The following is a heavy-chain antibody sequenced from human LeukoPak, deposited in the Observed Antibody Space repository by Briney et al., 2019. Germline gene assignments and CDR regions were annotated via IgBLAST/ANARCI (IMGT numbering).Heavy chain of an antibody. D-gene: IGHD6-19*01. V-gene: IGHV4-34*01. CDR2: IYYSGST. Sequence: SETLSLTCAVYGGSFSGYYWSWIRQPPGKGLEWIGSIYYSGSTYYNPSLKSRVTISVDTSKNQFSLKLSSVTAADTAVYYIAVAGAKGDAFDIWGQGTMVTVSS. J-gene: IGHJ3*02. CDR3: AVAGAKGDAFDI. CDR1: GGSFSGYY.